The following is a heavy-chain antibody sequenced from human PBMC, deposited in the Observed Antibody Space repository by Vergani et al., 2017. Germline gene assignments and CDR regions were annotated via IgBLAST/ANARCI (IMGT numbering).Heavy chain of an antibody. Sequence: EVQLLESGGGLVQPGGSLRLSCAASGFTFSSYAMSWVRQAPGKGLEWVSAISGSGGSTYYADSGKGRFTISRDNSKNTLYLQMNSLRAEDTSVYYCAKGADCSGGSCYSLTRWFDPWGQGTLVTVSS. D-gene: IGHD2-15*01. CDR2: ISGSGGST. CDR1: GFTFSSYA. CDR3: AKGADCSGGSCYSLTRWFDP. V-gene: IGHV3-23*01. J-gene: IGHJ5*02.